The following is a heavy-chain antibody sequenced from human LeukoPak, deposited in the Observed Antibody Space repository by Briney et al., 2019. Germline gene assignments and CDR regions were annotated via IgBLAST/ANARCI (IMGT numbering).Heavy chain of an antibody. D-gene: IGHD3-9*01. CDR3: ARGFYDILTGYYKPFDP. V-gene: IGHV4-59*01. CDR1: GGSISSYY. CDR2: IYYSGST. Sequence: SETLSLTCTVSGGSISSYYWSWIRQPPGKGLEWIGYIYYSGSTNYHPSLKSRVTISVDTSKNQFSLKLSSVTAADTAVYYCARGFYDILTGYYKPFDPWGQGNLVTVSS. J-gene: IGHJ5*02.